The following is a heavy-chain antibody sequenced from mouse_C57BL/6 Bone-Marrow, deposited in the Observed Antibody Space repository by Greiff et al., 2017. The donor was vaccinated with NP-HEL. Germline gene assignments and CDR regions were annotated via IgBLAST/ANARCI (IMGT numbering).Heavy chain of an antibody. V-gene: IGHV2-2*01. CDR1: GFSLTSYG. J-gene: IGHJ3*01. D-gene: IGHD2-5*01. Sequence: VQLQESGPGLVQPSQCLSITCTVSGFSLTSYGVHWVRQSPGKGLEWLGVIWSGGSTDYNAAFISRLSISKDNSKSQVFFKMNSLQADDTAIYYCAVLSKWSAYWGQGTLVTVSA. CDR2: IWSGGST. CDR3: AVLSKWSAY.